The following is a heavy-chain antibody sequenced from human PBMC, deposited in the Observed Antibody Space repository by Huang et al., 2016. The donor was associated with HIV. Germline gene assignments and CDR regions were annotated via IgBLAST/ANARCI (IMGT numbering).Heavy chain of an antibody. V-gene: IGHV4-34*01. CDR1: GGSVRGHY. J-gene: IGHJ2*01. D-gene: IGHD6-13*01. CDR3: ARASWYEPRSWYFGL. CDR2: ISANGYT. Sequence: QVQLQQWGAGLLKPSETLSLTCAVYGGSVRGHYWSWIRQPPGKGLEWIAEISANGYTNYNPSLKSRVTISVHTARKQFSLKLNSVTAADAAVYYCARASWYEPRSWYFGLWGRGTLVTVSS.